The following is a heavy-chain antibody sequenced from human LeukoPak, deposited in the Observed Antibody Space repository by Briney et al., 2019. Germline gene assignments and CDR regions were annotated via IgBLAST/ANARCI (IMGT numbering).Heavy chain of an antibody. Sequence: PGGSLRLSCAASGFTFSSYSMNWVRQAPGKGLEWVSSISSSSSYIYYADSVKGRFTISRDNAKNSLYLQMNSLRAEDTAVYYCARDRHYYDSSGYLNYFDYWGQGTLVTVSS. CDR3: ARDRHYYDSSGYLNYFDY. CDR2: ISSSSSYI. CDR1: GFTFSSYS. D-gene: IGHD3-22*01. J-gene: IGHJ4*02. V-gene: IGHV3-21*01.